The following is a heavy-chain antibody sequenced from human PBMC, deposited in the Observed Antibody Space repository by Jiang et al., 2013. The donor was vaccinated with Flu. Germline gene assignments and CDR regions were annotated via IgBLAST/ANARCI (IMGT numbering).Heavy chain of an antibody. V-gene: IGHV4-61*01. CDR1: DTSVRSGFTY. J-gene: IGHJ4*02. D-gene: IGHD2-2*01. CDR2: LYYSGST. CDR3: ARDIAVVPAAMYY. Sequence: CTVSDTSVRSGFTYLELDPAAPREGTWSGLGSLYYSGSTNYNPPSKSRVTISVDTSKKQFSLKLSSVTAADTAVYYCARDIAVVPAAMYYWGQGTLVTVSS.